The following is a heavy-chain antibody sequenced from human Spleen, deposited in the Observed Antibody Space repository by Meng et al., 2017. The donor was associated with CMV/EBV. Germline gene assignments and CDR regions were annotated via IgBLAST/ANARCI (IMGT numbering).Heavy chain of an antibody. J-gene: IGHJ6*02. CDR3: ATGGYDGSYYYGLEV. CDR1: GGTFSSYA. D-gene: IGHD5-12*01. CDR2: IIPIFGTA. V-gene: IGHV1-69*05. Sequence: SVKVSCKASGGTFSSYAISWVRQAPGQGLEWMGGIIPIFGTANYAQKFQGRVTITRDTSASTAYMELSSLRSDDTAVYYCATGGYDGSYYYGLEVWGQGTTVTVSS.